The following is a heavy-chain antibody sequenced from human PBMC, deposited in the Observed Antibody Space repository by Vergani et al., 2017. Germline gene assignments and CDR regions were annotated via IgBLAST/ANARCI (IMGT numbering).Heavy chain of an antibody. V-gene: IGHV3-30-3*01. CDR3: ARVSPLVFGRGASDNWFDP. Sequence: QVQLVESGGGVVQPGRSLRLSCAASGFTFSSYAMHWVRQAPGKGLEWVAVISYDGSNKYYADSVKGRFTISRDNSKNTLYLQMNSLRAEDTAVYYCARVSPLVFGRGASDNWFDPWGQGTLVTVSS. CDR2: ISYDGSNK. CDR1: GFTFSSYA. D-gene: IGHD3-10*02. J-gene: IGHJ5*02.